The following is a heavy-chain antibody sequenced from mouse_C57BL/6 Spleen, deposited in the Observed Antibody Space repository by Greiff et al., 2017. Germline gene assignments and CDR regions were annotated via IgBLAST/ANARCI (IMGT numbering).Heavy chain of an antibody. CDR2: IYPGSGST. Sequence: QVQLQQPGAELVKPGASVKMSCKASGYTFTSYWITWVKQRPGQGLEWIGDIYPGSGSTNYNEKFKSKATLTVDTSSSTAYMQLSNLTSEDSAVYYCASLYYEGPELAYWGQGTLVTVSA. CDR1: GYTFTSYW. V-gene: IGHV1-55*01. CDR3: ASLYYEGPELAY. D-gene: IGHD2-4*01. J-gene: IGHJ3*01.